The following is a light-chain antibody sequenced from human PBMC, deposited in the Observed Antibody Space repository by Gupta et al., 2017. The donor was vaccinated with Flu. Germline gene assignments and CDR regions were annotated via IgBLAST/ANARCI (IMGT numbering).Light chain of an antibody. V-gene: IGKV3-11*01. J-gene: IGKJ2*01. CDR2: DAS. CDR1: QSFNIY. CDR3: QQRSGWAMYT. Sequence: ESVLHHSPATLSLSPGARAILSCRASQSFNIYLAWYQQRPCQPPSLLMFDASKRAAGIPERCSGSGAGTDFTLTISTLEPEDCAVYYCQQRSGWAMYTFGQGTKLE.